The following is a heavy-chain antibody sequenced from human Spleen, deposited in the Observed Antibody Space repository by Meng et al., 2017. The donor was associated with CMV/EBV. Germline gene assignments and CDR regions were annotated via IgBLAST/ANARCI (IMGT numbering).Heavy chain of an antibody. D-gene: IGHD6-6*01. CDR1: GFTFSSYT. J-gene: IGHJ6*02. CDR2: ISSRSSYI. Sequence: GESLKISCAASGFTFSSYTMNWVRQAPGKGLEWVSCISSRSSYIDYADSVKGRFTISRDNAKNSLYLQMNSLRAEDTAVYYCARWEYSSSYGMDVWGQGTTVTVSS. CDR3: ARWEYSSSYGMDV. V-gene: IGHV3-21*01.